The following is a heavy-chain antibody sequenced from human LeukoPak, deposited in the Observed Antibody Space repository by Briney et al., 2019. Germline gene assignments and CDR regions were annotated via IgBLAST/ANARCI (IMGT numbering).Heavy chain of an antibody. V-gene: IGHV3-23*01. CDR2: IGGSGGVT. CDR3: AKDHNDFWSGYPPN. J-gene: IGHJ4*02. D-gene: IGHD3-3*01. Sequence: PGGSLRLSCAASGFTFINHAMTWVRPAPGKGLEWVSAIGGSGGVTYYADSVRGRFTISRDNSKNTLYLQMNSLRADDTAVYYCAKDHNDFWSGYPPNWGQGTLVTVSS. CDR1: GFTFINHA.